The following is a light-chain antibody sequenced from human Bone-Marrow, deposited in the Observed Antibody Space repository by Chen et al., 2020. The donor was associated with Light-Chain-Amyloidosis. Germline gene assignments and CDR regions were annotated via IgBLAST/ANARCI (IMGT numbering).Light chain of an antibody. CDR2: EVT. J-gene: IGLJ1*01. CDR1: SSDVGGDNH. V-gene: IGLV2-14*01. CDR3: SSYTSTNTLV. Sequence: QSALTQPAAVSGCPGQSITISCTGTSSDVGGDNHVSWYQQHPDKAPKLMIYEVTNRPSLGPDRFSGSKSDNTASLTISGLQTEDEADYFCSSYTSTNTLVFGSGTRVTVL.